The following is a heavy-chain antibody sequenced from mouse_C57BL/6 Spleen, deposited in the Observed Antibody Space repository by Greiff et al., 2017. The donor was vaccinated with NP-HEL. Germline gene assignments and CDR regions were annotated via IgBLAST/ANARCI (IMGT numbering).Heavy chain of an antibody. Sequence: QVQLQQPGAELVKPGASVKLSCKASGYTFTSYWMHWVKQRPGQGLEWIGMIHPNSGSTNYNEKFKSKATLTVDKSSSTAYMQLSSLTSEDSAVYYCALGITTVVATEAMDYWGQGTSVTVSS. CDR1: GYTFTSYW. CDR3: ALGITTVVATEAMDY. V-gene: IGHV1-64*01. CDR2: IHPNSGST. D-gene: IGHD1-1*01. J-gene: IGHJ4*01.